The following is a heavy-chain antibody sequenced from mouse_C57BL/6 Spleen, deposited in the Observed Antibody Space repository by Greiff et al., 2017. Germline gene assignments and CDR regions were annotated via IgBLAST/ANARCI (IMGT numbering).Heavy chain of an antibody. Sequence: QVQLQQPGTELVKPGASVKLSCKASGYTFTSYWMHWVKQRPGQGLEWIGNINPSNGGTNYNEKFKSKATLTVDKSSSTSYRQLSRLTSEDSAVYYGAREREGYGYPMDYWGQGTSVTVSS. CDR1: GYTFTSYW. CDR3: AREREGYGYPMDY. CDR2: INPSNGGT. D-gene: IGHD2-2*01. J-gene: IGHJ4*01. V-gene: IGHV1-53*01.